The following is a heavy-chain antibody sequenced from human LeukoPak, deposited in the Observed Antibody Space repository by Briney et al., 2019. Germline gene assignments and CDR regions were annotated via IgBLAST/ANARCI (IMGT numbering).Heavy chain of an antibody. J-gene: IGHJ6*02. D-gene: IGHD2/OR15-2a*01. CDR3: AFPTLSYYYYGMDV. CDR1: GYTFTSYA. Sequence: ASVKVSCKASGYTFTSYAMNWARQAPGQGLEWMGWINTNTGNPTYAQGFTGRFVFSLDTSVSTAYLQISSLKAEDTAVYYCAFPTLSYYYYGMDVWGQGTTVTVSS. CDR2: INTNTGNP. V-gene: IGHV7-4-1*02.